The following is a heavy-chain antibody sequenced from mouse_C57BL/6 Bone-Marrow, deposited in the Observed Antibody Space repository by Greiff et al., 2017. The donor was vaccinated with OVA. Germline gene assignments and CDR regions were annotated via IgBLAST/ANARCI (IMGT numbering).Heavy chain of an antibody. Sequence: EVQLQQSGPVLVKPGASVKMSCKASGYTFTDYYMNWVKQSHGKSLEWIGVINPYNGGTSYNQKFKGKATLTVDKSSSTAYMALNSLTSEDSAVYDCESICYGKDYAMDYWGQGTSVTVSS. J-gene: IGHJ4*01. D-gene: IGHD1-1*01. CDR2: INPYNGGT. V-gene: IGHV1-19*01. CDR1: GYTFTDYY. CDR3: ESICYGKDYAMDY.